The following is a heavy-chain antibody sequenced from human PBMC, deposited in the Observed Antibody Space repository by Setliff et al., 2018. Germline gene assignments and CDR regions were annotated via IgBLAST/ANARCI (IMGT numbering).Heavy chain of an antibody. CDR1: GFSLTTNGVG. J-gene: IGHJ4*02. Sequence: SGPTLVNPTQTLTLTCTFSGFSLTTNGVGVGWVRQPPGKALEWLALIYYDDDRRYNPSVKNRLTITKDTSKNQVVLTMTNVDPVDTATYYCARGFWSGYFVLDFWGQGSLVTVSS. D-gene: IGHD3-3*01. V-gene: IGHV2-5*02. CDR2: IYYDDDR. CDR3: ARGFWSGYFVLDF.